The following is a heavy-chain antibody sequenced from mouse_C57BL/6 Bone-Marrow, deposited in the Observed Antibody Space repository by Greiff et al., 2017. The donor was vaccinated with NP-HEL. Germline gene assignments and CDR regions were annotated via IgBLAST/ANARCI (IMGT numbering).Heavy chain of an antibody. Sequence: VQLKQSGAELVRPGASVKLSCTASGFTFKDDYMHWVKQRPEQGLEWIGWIDPENGDTEYASKFQGKATITADTSSNNAYLQLSSLTSEDTAVYYCTIDSPYAMDDWGKGTSVTVSS. V-gene: IGHV14-4*01. CDR3: TIDSPYAMDD. J-gene: IGHJ4*01. CDR2: IDPENGDT. D-gene: IGHD3-2*01. CDR1: GFTFKDDY.